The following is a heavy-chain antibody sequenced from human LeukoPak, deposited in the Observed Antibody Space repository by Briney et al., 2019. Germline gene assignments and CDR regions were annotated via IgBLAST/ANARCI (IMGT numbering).Heavy chain of an antibody. J-gene: IGHJ4*02. V-gene: IGHV3-30*18. CDR2: ISYDGSNK. Sequence: GRSLRLSCAASGFTFSSYGMHWVRQAPGKGLEWVAVISYDGSNKYYADSVKGRFTISRDNSKDTLYLQMNSLRAEDTAVYYCAKLGATTNDYWGQGTLVTVSS. CDR1: GFTFSSYG. CDR3: AKLGATTNDY. D-gene: IGHD1-26*01.